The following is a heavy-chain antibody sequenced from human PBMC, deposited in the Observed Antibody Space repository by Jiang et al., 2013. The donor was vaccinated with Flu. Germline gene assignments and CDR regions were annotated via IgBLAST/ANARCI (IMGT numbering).Heavy chain of an antibody. V-gene: IGHV4-34*01. CDR3: ARTQGSSEPVWDY. CDR2: INHGGST. J-gene: IGHJ4*02. CDR1: GGSFSGYS. Sequence: ELLKPSETLSLTCAVYGGSFSGYSWSWIRQPPGKGLEWIGEINHGGSTNYNPSLESRVTISVDTSKKQFSLNLKSVTAADAAVYYCARTQGSSEPVWDYWGQGTLVTVSS. D-gene: IGHD1-14*01.